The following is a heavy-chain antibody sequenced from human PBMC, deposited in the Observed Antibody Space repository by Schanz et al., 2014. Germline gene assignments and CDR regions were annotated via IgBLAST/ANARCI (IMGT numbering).Heavy chain of an antibody. D-gene: IGHD3-22*01. CDR1: GITFSGYS. J-gene: IGHJ3*01. CDR2: ISGSSSTK. V-gene: IGHV3-48*01. Sequence: EVQLVESGGGLAQPGGSLRLSCAASGITFSGYSMNWVRQAPGKGLEWVSYISGSSSTKYYADSVKGRFTISRDNGKNSLDRQINSVRAEDPAVYSWARDYESAFSPPRHDAFDVWGQGTVVTVSS. CDR3: ARDYESAFSPPRHDAFDV.